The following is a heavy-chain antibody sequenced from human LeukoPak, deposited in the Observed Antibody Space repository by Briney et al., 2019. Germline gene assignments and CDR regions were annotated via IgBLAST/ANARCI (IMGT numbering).Heavy chain of an antibody. CDR1: GFTFTDAW. CDR3: TTGIDYGGGY. D-gene: IGHD4/OR15-4a*01. Sequence: GGSLRLSCVASGFTFTDAWMNWVRQAPGKGLEWVGRIKTKSDGGPTDCAAFVEGRFTISRDDSKNTLYLQMNSLKTEDTAVYYCTTGIDYGGGYWGQGTLVTVSS. V-gene: IGHV3-15*07. J-gene: IGHJ4*02. CDR2: IKTKSDGGPT.